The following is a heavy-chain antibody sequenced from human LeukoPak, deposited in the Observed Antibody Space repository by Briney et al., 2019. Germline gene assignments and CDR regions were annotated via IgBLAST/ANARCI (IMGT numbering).Heavy chain of an antibody. CDR3: ARDGESSGYYDYFDY. V-gene: IGHV1-18*01. CDR2: ISAYNGNT. Sequence: ASVKVSCTASGYTFTSYGISWVRQAPGQGLEWMGWISAYNGNTNYAQKLQGRVTMTTDTSTSTAYMELRSLRSDDTAVYYCARDGESSGYYDYFDYWGQGTLVTVSS. CDR1: GYTFTSYG. D-gene: IGHD3-22*01. J-gene: IGHJ4*02.